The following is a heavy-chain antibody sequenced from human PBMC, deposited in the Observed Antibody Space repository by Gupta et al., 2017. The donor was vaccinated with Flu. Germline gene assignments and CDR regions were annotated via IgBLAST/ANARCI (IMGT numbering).Heavy chain of an antibody. CDR3: AKDQKWDSPHWLDP. CDR1: GFTFIDYA. J-gene: IGHJ5*02. V-gene: IGHV3-23*01. D-gene: IGHD1-26*01. CDR2: INNRGDRT. Sequence: EVQLLESGGGLVQPGGSLRLSCAASGFTFIDYAMSWVRQAPGKGLEWVSGINNRGDRTSYADSVKGRFTISRDNSKHTVYLQIDSLRAEDTATYCCAKDQKWDSPHWLDPWGQGTLVTVSS.